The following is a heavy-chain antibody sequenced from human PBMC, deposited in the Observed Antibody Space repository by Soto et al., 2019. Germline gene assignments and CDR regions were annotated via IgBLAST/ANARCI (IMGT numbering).Heavy chain of an antibody. CDR1: GYGFTTYG. Sequence: QVHLVQSGAEVKKPGASVKVSCKGSGYGFTTYGITWVRQAPGQGLEWMAWISAHNGNTDYAQNLQGRVTVTRDTSTGTAYMELRSPRSDDTAVYYCARGRYGDYWGQGALVTVSS. D-gene: IGHD1-1*01. J-gene: IGHJ4*02. CDR3: ARGRYGDY. V-gene: IGHV1-18*01. CDR2: ISAHNGNT.